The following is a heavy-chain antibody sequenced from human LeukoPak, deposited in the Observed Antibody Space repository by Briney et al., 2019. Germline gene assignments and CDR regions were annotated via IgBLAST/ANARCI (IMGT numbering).Heavy chain of an antibody. CDR3: ARYYYDSSASYYGAFDI. Sequence: GGSLRLSCAASGFTFSSYSMNWVRQAPGKGLEWVSYISSRSNTIYYADSVKGRFTISRDNAKNSLYLQMNGLRDEDTAVYFCARYYYDSSASYYGAFDIWGQGTMVTVSS. J-gene: IGHJ3*02. D-gene: IGHD3-22*01. CDR2: ISSRSNTI. CDR1: GFTFSSYS. V-gene: IGHV3-48*02.